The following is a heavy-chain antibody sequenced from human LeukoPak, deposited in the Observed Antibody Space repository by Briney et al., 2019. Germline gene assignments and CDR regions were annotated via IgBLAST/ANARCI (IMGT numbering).Heavy chain of an antibody. CDR2: ISWNGGNM. D-gene: IGHD6-13*01. CDR1: GFTFDDYA. V-gene: IGHV3-9*01. CDR3: AKGKSWYHFDY. J-gene: IGHJ4*02. Sequence: GRSLRLSCAASGFTFDDYAMHWVRQAPGKGLEWVSGISWNGGNMGYADSVKGRFTISRDNAKNSLYLQMNSLRAVDTALYYCAKGKSWYHFDYWGQGTLVTVSS.